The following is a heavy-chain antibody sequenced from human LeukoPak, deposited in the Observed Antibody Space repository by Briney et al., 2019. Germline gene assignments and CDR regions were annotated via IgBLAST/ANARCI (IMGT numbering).Heavy chain of an antibody. CDR2: MNPNSGNT. V-gene: IGHV1-8*01. CDR3: ASNSYSSGWYSYYYYGMDV. Sequence: ASVKVSCKASGYTFTSYDINWVRQATGQGLEWMGCMNPNSGNTGYAQKFQGRVTMTRNTSISTAYMELSSLRSADTAVYYCASNSYSSGWYSYYYYGMDVWGQGTTVTVSS. CDR1: GYTFTSYD. J-gene: IGHJ6*02. D-gene: IGHD6-19*01.